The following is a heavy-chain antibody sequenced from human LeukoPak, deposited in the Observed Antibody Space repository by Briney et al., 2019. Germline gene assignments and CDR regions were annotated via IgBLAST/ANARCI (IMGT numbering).Heavy chain of an antibody. J-gene: IGHJ5*01. D-gene: IGHD6-19*01. V-gene: IGHV1-18*01. CDR3: ARDGSYVGKQWLVQGGLEKWFDS. CDR1: GYSFTSYG. CDR2: ISTYDGKT. Sequence: ASVKVSCKGSGYSFTSYGISWVRQVPGQGLEWMGWISTYDGKTKYAQKFQGRVTMTTDTSTNTAYMELSLTSDDTALYYCARDGSYVGKQWLVQGGLEKWFDSWGQGTLVTVSS.